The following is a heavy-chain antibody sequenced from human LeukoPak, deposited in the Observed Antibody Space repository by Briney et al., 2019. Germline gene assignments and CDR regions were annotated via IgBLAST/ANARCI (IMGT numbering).Heavy chain of an antibody. CDR2: INPNSGGT. CDR3: ARGAHGIAAAGKDWFDP. D-gene: IGHD6-13*01. V-gene: IGHV1-2*02. J-gene: IGHJ5*02. Sequence: ASVKVSCKAPGGTFSSYAITWVRQAPGQGLEWMGWINPNSGGTNYAQKFQGRVTMTRDTSISTAYMELSRLRSDDTAVYYCARGAHGIAAAGKDWFDPWGQGTLVTVSS. CDR1: GGTFSSYA.